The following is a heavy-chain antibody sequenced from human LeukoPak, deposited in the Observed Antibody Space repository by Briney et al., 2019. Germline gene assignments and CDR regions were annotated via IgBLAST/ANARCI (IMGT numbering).Heavy chain of an antibody. Sequence: PSETLSLTCTVSGGSIRSSYYYWGWIRQPPGKGLEWIGSIYYSGSTYYNPSLKSRVTISVDTSKNQFSLKLSSVTAADTAVYYCARSLGITIFGVVIEDNWFDPWGQGTLVTVSS. V-gene: IGHV4-39*07. D-gene: IGHD3-3*01. CDR2: IYYSGST. J-gene: IGHJ5*02. CDR1: GGSIRSSYYY. CDR3: ARSLGITIFGVVIEDNWFDP.